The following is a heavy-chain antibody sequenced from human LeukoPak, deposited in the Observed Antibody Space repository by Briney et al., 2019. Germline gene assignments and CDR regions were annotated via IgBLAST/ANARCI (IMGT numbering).Heavy chain of an antibody. CDR3: ARDTGYSCSWQPSAYFQH. CDR1: GYTFTSYA. V-gene: IGHV1-3*01. D-gene: IGHD6-13*01. CDR2: INAGNGNT. J-gene: IGHJ1*01. Sequence: ASVKVSCKASGYTFTSYAMHWVRQAPGQKLEWMGWINAGNGNTKYSQKFQGRVTITRDTSASTAYMELSSLRSEDTAVYYCARDTGYSCSWQPSAYFQHWGQGTLVTVSS.